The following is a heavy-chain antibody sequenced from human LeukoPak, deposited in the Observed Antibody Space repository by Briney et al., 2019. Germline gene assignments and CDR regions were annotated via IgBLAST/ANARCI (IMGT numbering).Heavy chain of an antibody. J-gene: IGHJ4*02. CDR1: GGSISSYY. Sequence: PSETLSLTCTVSGGSISSYYWSWIRQPPGKGLGWIGYIYYSGSTNYNPSLKSRVTISVDTSKNQFSLKLSSVTAADTAVYYCASYFGNYFDYWGQGTLVTVSS. CDR2: IYYSGST. V-gene: IGHV4-59*01. CDR3: ASYFGNYFDY. D-gene: IGHD2/OR15-2a*01.